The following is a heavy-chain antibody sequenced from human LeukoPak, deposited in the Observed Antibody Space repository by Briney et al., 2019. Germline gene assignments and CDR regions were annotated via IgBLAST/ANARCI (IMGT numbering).Heavy chain of an antibody. V-gene: IGHV3-33*06. D-gene: IGHD2/OR15-2a*01. Sequence: GGSLRLSCAASGFTFSSYGMHWVRQAPGKGLEWVAVIWYDGSNKYYADSVKGRFTISRDNSKNTLYLQMNSLRAEDTAVYYCAKGVAISTYLLYAFDIWGQGTKVTVSS. J-gene: IGHJ3*02. CDR1: GFTFSSYG. CDR2: IWYDGSNK. CDR3: AKGVAISTYLLYAFDI.